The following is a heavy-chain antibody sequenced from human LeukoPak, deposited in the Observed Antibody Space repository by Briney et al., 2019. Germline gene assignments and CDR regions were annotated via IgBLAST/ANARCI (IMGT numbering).Heavy chain of an antibody. Sequence: SETLSLTCAVYGGSFSGYYWSWIRQPPGKGLEWIGEINHSGSTNYNPSLKSRVTISVDTSRNQFSLKLSSVTAADTAVYYCARRDYYDSSGYSFAFDIWGQGTMVTVSS. D-gene: IGHD3-22*01. V-gene: IGHV4-34*01. J-gene: IGHJ3*02. CDR2: INHSGST. CDR3: ARRDYYDSSGYSFAFDI. CDR1: GGSFSGYY.